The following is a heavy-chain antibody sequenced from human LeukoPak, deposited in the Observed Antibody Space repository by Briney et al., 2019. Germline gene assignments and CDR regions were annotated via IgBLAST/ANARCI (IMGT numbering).Heavy chain of an antibody. CDR2: IIPIFGTA. CDR3: ARRYDSSGYYPAPFDY. D-gene: IGHD3-22*01. Sequence: ASVKVFCKASRGTFSSYAISWVRQAPGQGLEWLAGIIPIFGTANYAQKFQGRVTITADESTSTAYMELSSLRSEDTAVYYCARRYDSSGYYPAPFDYWGQGTLVTVSS. CDR1: RGTFSSYA. J-gene: IGHJ4*02. V-gene: IGHV1-69*13.